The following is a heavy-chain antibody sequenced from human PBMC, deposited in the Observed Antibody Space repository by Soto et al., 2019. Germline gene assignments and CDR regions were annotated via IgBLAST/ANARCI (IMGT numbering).Heavy chain of an antibody. D-gene: IGHD6-13*01. CDR3: ARLSGGIAAAGDNY. Sequence: QVQLVQSGAEVKKPGSSVKVSCKASGGTFSSYTISWVRQAPGQGLEWMGRIIPILAISNYAQKFQGRVTITAYKSTSTAYMELSSLRSEDTAVYYCARLSGGIAAAGDNYWGQGTLVTVSS. CDR2: IIPILAIS. CDR1: GGTFSSYT. J-gene: IGHJ4*02. V-gene: IGHV1-69*02.